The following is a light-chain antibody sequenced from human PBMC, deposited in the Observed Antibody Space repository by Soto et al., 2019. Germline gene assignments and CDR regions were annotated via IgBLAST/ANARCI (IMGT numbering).Light chain of an antibody. V-gene: IGKV3-20*01. CDR1: QSVGRNY. CDR3: QQYDKVPQT. CDR2: RIS. J-gene: IGKJ1*01. Sequence: EIVLTQSPDTLSLSPGERATLSCRASQSVGRNYLAWYQQKPGQAPRLLIHRISTRATGIPDRFSGSGSATDFTLTISRLEPEDSAVYYCQQYDKVPQTFGQGTRVEIK.